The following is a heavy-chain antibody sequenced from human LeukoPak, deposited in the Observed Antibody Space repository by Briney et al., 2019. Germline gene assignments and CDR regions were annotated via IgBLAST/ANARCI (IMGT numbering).Heavy chain of an antibody. CDR2: IQQDGNEK. D-gene: IGHD5-24*01. V-gene: IGHV3-7*04. CDR3: TRVGYIDEGIDY. J-gene: IGHJ4*02. CDR1: GFTFSTYW. Sequence: GGSLRLSCAASGFTFSTYWMSWVRQAPGKGLEWVANIQQDGNEKYYVDSVKGRFTISRDNAKNSLYLQMNSLRAEDTAIYYCTRVGYIDEGIDYWGQGTLVTVSS.